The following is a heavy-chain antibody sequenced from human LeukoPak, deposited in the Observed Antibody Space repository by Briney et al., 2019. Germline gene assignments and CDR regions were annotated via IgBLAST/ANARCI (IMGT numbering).Heavy chain of an antibody. Sequence: SETLSLTCTVSGGSISSGSYYWSWIRQPAGKGLEWIGRIYTSGSTNYNPSLKSRVTISVDTSKNQFSLKLSSVTAADTAVYYCARAYSVYDILTGYYRSDAFDIWGQGTMVTVSS. CDR2: IYTSGST. J-gene: IGHJ3*02. V-gene: IGHV4-61*02. CDR1: GGSISSGSYY. D-gene: IGHD3-9*01. CDR3: ARAYSVYDILTGYYRSDAFDI.